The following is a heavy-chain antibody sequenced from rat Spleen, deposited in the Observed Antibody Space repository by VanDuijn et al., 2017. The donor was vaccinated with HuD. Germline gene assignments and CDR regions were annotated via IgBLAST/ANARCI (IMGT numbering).Heavy chain of an antibody. CDR1: GFTFSDYY. CDR2: ITYEGSST. D-gene: IGHD1-4*01. Sequence: EVQLVESGGGLVQPGRSLKLSCAASGFTFSDYYMAWVRQAPKKGLEWVASITYEGSSTYYGVSVKGRFTISRDNAKSTLYLQINSLRSEDTATYYCARHTRVFWFAYWGQGTLVTVSS. J-gene: IGHJ3*01. CDR3: ARHTRVFWFAY. V-gene: IGHV5-22*01.